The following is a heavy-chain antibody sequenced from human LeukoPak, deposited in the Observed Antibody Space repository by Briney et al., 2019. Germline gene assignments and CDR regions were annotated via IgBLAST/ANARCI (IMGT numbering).Heavy chain of an antibody. CDR2: ISSSGSTI. D-gene: IGHD3-10*01. CDR3: ARDRLGYYYYGSGSYKGAFDI. J-gene: IGHJ3*02. CDR1: GFTFSDYY. Sequence: GGSLRLSCAASGFTFSDYYMSWIRQAPGKGLEWVSYISSSGSTIYYADSVKGRFTISRDNAKNSLYLQINSLRAEDTAVYYCARDRLGYYYYGSGSYKGAFDIWGQGTMVTVSS. V-gene: IGHV3-11*01.